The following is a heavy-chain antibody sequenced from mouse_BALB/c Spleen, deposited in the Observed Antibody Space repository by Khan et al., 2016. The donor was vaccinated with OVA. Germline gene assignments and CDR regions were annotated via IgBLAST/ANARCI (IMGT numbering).Heavy chain of an antibody. Sequence: EVELVESGGDLVKPGGSLKLSCAASGFTFSTYGMSWVRQTPDKRLEWVATVSTGGGYTNYPDSVKGRFTISRDNAKNPLYLQMSGLKSEDTATFYCTRPAYYYDSEGVDYWGQGTLVTVSA. V-gene: IGHV5-6*01. CDR2: VSTGGGYT. CDR1: GFTFSTYG. CDR3: TRPAYYYDSEGVDY. D-gene: IGHD1-1*01. J-gene: IGHJ3*01.